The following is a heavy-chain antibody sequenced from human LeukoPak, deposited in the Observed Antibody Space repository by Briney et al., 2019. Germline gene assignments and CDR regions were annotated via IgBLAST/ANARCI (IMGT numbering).Heavy chain of an antibody. CDR1: GYTFTSYG. D-gene: IGHD5-18*01. Sequence: ASVKVSCKASGYTFTSYGISWVRQAPGQGLECMGWISAYKGNTNYAQKLQGRVTMTTDTSTSTAYMELRSLRSDDTAVYYCARDGKIRGGGYSYGYSDYWGQGTLVTVSS. J-gene: IGHJ4*02. CDR2: ISAYKGNT. V-gene: IGHV1-18*04. CDR3: ARDGKIRGGGYSYGYSDY.